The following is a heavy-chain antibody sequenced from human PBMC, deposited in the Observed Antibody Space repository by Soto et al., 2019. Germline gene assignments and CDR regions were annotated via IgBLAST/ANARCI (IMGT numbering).Heavy chain of an antibody. CDR3: ARINVDSSGYYFDY. D-gene: IGHD3-22*01. CDR1: GFSLSNARMG. J-gene: IGHJ4*02. Sequence: QVTLKESGPVLVNPTETLTLTCTVSGFSLSNARMGVSWIRQPPGKALEWLAHIFSNDEKSYRTSLKSRLTISKDTSKSQVVLTMTNMDPVDTATYYCARINVDSSGYYFDYWGQGTLVTVSS. CDR2: IFSNDEK. V-gene: IGHV2-26*01.